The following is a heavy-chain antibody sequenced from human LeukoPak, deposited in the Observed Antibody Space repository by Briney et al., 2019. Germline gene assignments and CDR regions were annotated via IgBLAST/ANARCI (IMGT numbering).Heavy chain of an antibody. J-gene: IGHJ4*02. D-gene: IGHD6-19*01. Sequence: ASVKVSCKASGYTFTSYAMHWVRQAPGQRLEWMGWISVYNGNTKYAQKLQGRVTMTADTSTNTAYMELRSLRSDDTAVYYCARVDMRHNSGWYLDGFDYWGQGTLVTVSS. CDR3: ARVDMRHNSGWYLDGFDY. V-gene: IGHV1-18*01. CDR1: GYTFTSYA. CDR2: ISVYNGNT.